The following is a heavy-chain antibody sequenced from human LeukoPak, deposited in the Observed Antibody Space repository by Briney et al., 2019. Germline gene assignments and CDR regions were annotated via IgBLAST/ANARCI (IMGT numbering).Heavy chain of an antibody. CDR2: INPNSGGT. Sequence: ASVKVSCKASGYTFTGYYMHWVRQAPGQGLEWMGWINPNSGGTNYAQKSQGRVTMTRDTSISTAYMELSRLRSDDTAVYYCARGTPSIAAAGRYGSHLDYWGQGTLVTVSS. CDR3: ARGTPSIAAAGRYGSHLDY. CDR1: GYTFTGYY. V-gene: IGHV1-2*02. D-gene: IGHD6-13*01. J-gene: IGHJ4*02.